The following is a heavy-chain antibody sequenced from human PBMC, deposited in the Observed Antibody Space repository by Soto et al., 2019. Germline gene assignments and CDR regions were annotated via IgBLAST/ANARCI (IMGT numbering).Heavy chain of an antibody. V-gene: IGHV1-18*01. Sequence: GASVKVSCKASGYTFTSYGISWVRQAPGQGLEWMGWISAYNSNTNYAQKLQGRVTMTTDTSTSTAYMELRSLRSDDTAVYYCASSYSSGWSYYYFDYWGQGTLVTVPQ. CDR2: ISAYNSNT. J-gene: IGHJ4*02. CDR1: GYTFTSYG. D-gene: IGHD6-19*01. CDR3: ASSYSSGWSYYYFDY.